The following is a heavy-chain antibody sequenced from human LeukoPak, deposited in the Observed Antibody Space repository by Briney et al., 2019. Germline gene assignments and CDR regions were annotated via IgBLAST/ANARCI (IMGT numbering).Heavy chain of an antibody. CDR1: GGSFSGYY. CDR2: INHSGST. D-gene: IGHD3-10*01. CDR3: ARSDYYGSGSYYPGVFDP. V-gene: IGHV4-34*01. J-gene: IGHJ5*02. Sequence: SETLSLTCAVYGGSFSGYYWNWIRQPPGKGLEWIGEINHSGSTNYNPSLKSRVTISVDTSKNQFSLKLSSVTAADTAVYYCARSDYYGSGSYYPGVFDPWGQGTLVTVSS.